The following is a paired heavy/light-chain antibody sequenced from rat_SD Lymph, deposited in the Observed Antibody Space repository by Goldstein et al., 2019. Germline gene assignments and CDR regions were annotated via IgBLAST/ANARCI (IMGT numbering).Heavy chain of an antibody. D-gene: IGHD1-10*01. J-gene: IGHJ3*01. V-gene: IGHV6-13*01. CDR1: GFTFSTAW. Sequence: EVQLVETGGGLVQPGKSLKLTCATSGFTFSTAWMHWVRQSPEKRLEWIARIKDKSNNYATDYVESVKGRFTISRDDSKSSVYLQMNSLKEEDTATYYCTLTTRYNWFAYWGQGTLVTVSS. CDR2: IKDKSNNYAT. CDR3: TLTTRYNWFAY.
Light chain of an antibody. V-gene: IGKV14S1*01. Sequence: DIQMTQSPSSMSASLGDRVTITCQASQDIGNNLIWFQQKPGKSPRRMIYYATNLANGVPSRFSGSRSGSDYSLTIISLESEDMADYHCLQYKQYPLTFGSGTKLEIK. CDR2: YAT. CDR3: LQYKQYPLT. CDR1: QDIGNN. J-gene: IGKJ5*01.